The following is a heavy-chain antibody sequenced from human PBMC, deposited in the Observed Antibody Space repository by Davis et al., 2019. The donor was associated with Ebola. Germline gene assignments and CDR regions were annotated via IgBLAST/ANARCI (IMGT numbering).Heavy chain of an antibody. CDR3: ARDEEYTYGYSDY. D-gene: IGHD5-18*01. V-gene: IGHV1-69*04. Sequence: SVKVSCKASGGTFSSDAISWVRQAPGQGLEWMGRIIPIHGITNYAQKFQGRVTITADKSPSTAYMELSSLRSDDTAVYYCARDEEYTYGYSDYWGQGTLVTVSS. CDR1: GGTFSSDA. CDR2: IIPIHGIT. J-gene: IGHJ4*02.